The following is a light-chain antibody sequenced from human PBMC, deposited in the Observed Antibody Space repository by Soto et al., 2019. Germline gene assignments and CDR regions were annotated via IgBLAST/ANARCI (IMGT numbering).Light chain of an antibody. CDR2: DVT. CDR1: SNDIGPYNY. Sequence: QSALTQPASVSGSPGQSITISCTGTSNDIGPYNYVSWYQQHPGKAPRLLIYDVTTRPSGVSDRFSGSKSGRTASLTISGLQAEDEADYYCSSYTSISAVVFGGGTKLTVL. J-gene: IGLJ2*01. CDR3: SSYTSISAVV. V-gene: IGLV2-14*03.